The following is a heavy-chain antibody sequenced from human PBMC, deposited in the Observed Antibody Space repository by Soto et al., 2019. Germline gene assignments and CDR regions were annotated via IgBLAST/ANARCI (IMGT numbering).Heavy chain of an antibody. CDR2: ITGGSTI. J-gene: IGHJ3*02. V-gene: IGHV3-48*01. CDR1: GFTFSSYS. D-gene: IGHD3-22*01. CDR3: AKVHPVLITDKNAFDI. Sequence: GGSLRLSCAASGFTFSSYSMNWVRQAPGKGLECVSYITGGSTIYYADSVKGRFTVSRDNAENTLYLQMNSLRAEDTAVYYCAKVHPVLITDKNAFDIWGQGTMVTVSS.